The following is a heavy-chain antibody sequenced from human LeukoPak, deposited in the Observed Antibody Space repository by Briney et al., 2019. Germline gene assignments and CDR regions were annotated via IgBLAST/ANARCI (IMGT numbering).Heavy chain of an antibody. V-gene: IGHV4-59*10. CDR2: IYTSGST. D-gene: IGHD3-3*01. CDR1: GGSFSKYY. CDR3: ASDSNFWSGYYYFDY. Sequence: SETLSLTCAVYGGSFSKYYWSWIRQPAGKGLEWIGRIYTSGSTNYNPSLKSRVTMSVDTSKNQFSLKLSSVTAADTAVYYCASDSNFWSGYYYFDYWGQGTLVTVSS. J-gene: IGHJ4*02.